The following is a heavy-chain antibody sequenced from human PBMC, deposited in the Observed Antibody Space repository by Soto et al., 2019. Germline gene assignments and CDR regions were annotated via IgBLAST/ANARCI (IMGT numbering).Heavy chain of an antibody. Sequence: QVQLQESGPGLVKPSGTLSLTCTVSGGSMSSSNWWNWVRQPPGKGLEWIGETHHSGRPNYNPSLKSRATTSVDQSKNHVTLKLSSVTAADTAVYYCARAEATVLDYWGQGTLVTVSS. CDR3: ARAEATVLDY. CDR1: GGSMSSSNW. CDR2: THHSGRP. J-gene: IGHJ4*02. D-gene: IGHD4-17*01. V-gene: IGHV4-4*02.